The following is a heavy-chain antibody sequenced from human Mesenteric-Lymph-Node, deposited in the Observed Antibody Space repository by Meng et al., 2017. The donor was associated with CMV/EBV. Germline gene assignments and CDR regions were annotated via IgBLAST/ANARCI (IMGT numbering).Heavy chain of an antibody. D-gene: IGHD5-18*01. CDR2: INPNSGGT. J-gene: IGHJ6*02. Sequence: ASVKVSCKASGYTFTGYYMHWVRQAPGQGLEWMGWINPNSGGTNYAQKFQGRVTMTRDTSISTAYMELSRLRSDDTAVYYCAREEYSYGLYYYGMDVWGQGTTVTVSS. V-gene: IGHV1-2*02. CDR3: AREEYSYGLYYYGMDV. CDR1: GYTFTGYY.